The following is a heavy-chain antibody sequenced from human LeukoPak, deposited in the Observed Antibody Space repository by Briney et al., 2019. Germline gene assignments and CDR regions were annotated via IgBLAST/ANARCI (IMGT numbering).Heavy chain of an antibody. J-gene: IGHJ4*02. Sequence: PGGSLRLSCAASGFTFSSYAMSWVRQAPGKGLEWVSAISGSGGSTYYADSVKGRLTISRDNSKNTLYLQMNSLRAEDTAVYYCAKDAALAPMTTVSRRTYWGQGTLVTVSS. V-gene: IGHV3-23*01. CDR2: ISGSGGST. CDR3: AKDAALAPMTTVSRRTY. CDR1: GFTFSSYA. D-gene: IGHD4-17*01.